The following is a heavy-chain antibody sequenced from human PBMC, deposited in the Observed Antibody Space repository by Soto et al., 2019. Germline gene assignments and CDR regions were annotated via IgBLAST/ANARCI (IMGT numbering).Heavy chain of an antibody. CDR3: AKVQGLIDTYTH. V-gene: IGHV3-23*01. CDR1: GFTVSSNA. D-gene: IGHD2-8*01. J-gene: IGHJ4*02. Sequence: EVQLLDSGGGFVQPWRSLRLSCAASGFTVSSNAMSWVRQAPGKGLEWVSAIRGNGDSTYYAVSVVGRFTISRDNSKNTLYLQMNSLRAADTAIYYCAKVQGLIDTYTHRGPGTLVTVS. CDR2: IRGNGDST.